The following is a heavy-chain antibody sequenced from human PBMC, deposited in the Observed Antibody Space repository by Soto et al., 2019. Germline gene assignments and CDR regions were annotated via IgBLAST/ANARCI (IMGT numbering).Heavy chain of an antibody. CDR1: GYTFTGYY. Sequence: QVQLVQSGAEVKKPGASVKVSCKASGYTFTGYYMHWVRQAPGQGLEWMGWINPNSGGTNYAQKFQGMVTMTRESSISTAYMDLSRLSPSDTLLFHCARRGAYCSVASCYITRGGAFDIWGQGTMVTVSS. D-gene: IGHD2-15*01. J-gene: IGHJ3*02. CDR2: INPNSGGT. V-gene: IGHV1-2*02. CDR3: ARRGAYCSVASCYITRGGAFDI.